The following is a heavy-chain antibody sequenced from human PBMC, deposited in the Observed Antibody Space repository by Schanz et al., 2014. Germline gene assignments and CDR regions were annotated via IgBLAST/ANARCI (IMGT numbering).Heavy chain of an antibody. CDR1: GFTFSAHA. J-gene: IGHJ3*01. D-gene: IGHD2-8*02. V-gene: IGHV3-7*01. CDR2: IKQDGSEK. CDR3: ARDSRYCTGVDCKGDAFDL. Sequence: EVQLVESGGGLVQPGGSLRLSCAASGFTFSAHAMSWVRQAPGKGLEWVANIKQDGSEKYYVDSVKGRFTISRDNAKNSLYLQLNSLTAEDTAVYHCARDSRYCTGVDCKGDAFDLWGQGTLVTVSS.